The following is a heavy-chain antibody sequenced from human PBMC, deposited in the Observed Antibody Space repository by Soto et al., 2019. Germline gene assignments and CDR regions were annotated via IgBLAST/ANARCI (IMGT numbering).Heavy chain of an antibody. D-gene: IGHD3-22*01. J-gene: IGHJ2*01. CDR3: ARLSYYDSSGYYYRLYWYFDL. CDR1: GGSISSSSYY. Sequence: QLQLQESGPGLVKPSETLSLTCTVSGGSISSSSYYWGWIRQPPGKGLEWIGSIYYSGSTYYNPSLKSRVTISVDTSKSQFSLKLSSVTAADTAVYYCARLSYYDSSGYYYRLYWYFDLWGRGTLVTVSS. CDR2: IYYSGST. V-gene: IGHV4-39*01.